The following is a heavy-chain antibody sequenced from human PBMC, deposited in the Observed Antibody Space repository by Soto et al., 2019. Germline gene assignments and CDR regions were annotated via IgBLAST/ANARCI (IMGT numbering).Heavy chain of an antibody. CDR1: GFTFSSYS. D-gene: IGHD6-6*01. Sequence: GGSLRLSCAASGFTFSSYSMNWVRQAPGKGLEWVSSISSSSSYIYYADSVKGRFTISRDNAKNSLYLQMNSLRAEDTAVYYCARDRTGSSSSRSAFDIWGQGTMVTVSS. V-gene: IGHV3-21*01. CDR2: ISSSSSYI. CDR3: ARDRTGSSSSRSAFDI. J-gene: IGHJ3*02.